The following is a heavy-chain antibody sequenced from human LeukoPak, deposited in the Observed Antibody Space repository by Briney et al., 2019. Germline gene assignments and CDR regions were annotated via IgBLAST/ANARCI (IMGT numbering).Heavy chain of an antibody. Sequence: GGSLRLSCAASGFTVSSNYMSWVRQAPGKGLEWVSVIYSGGSTYYADSVKGRFTISRDNSKNTLYLQMNSLRAEDTAVYYCAAGLYYYDNSFDYWGQGTLVTVSS. CDR3: AAGLYYYDNSFDY. V-gene: IGHV3-53*01. D-gene: IGHD3-22*01. J-gene: IGHJ4*02. CDR2: IYSGGST. CDR1: GFTVSSNY.